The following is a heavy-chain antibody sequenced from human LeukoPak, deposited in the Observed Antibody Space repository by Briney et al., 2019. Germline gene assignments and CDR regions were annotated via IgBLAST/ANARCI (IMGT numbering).Heavy chain of an antibody. D-gene: IGHD3-22*01. CDR2: ISGSGGST. Sequence: GGALRLSCAASGFTFSSYAMCGVRQAPGKGLEGVSAISGSGGSTYYADSVKGRFTISRDNSKNTLYLQMNSMRAEDTAVYYCAKDIAPYYYDSSGYGSFDYWGQGTLVTVSS. CDR1: GFTFSSYA. V-gene: IGHV3-23*01. J-gene: IGHJ4*02. CDR3: AKDIAPYYYDSSGYGSFDY.